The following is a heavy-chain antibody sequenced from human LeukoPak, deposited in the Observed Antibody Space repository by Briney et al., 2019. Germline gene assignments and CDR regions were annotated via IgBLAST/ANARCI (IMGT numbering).Heavy chain of an antibody. CDR3: ARGPRRLLDAFDI. CDR2: IWYDRSNK. D-gene: IGHD1-26*01. J-gene: IGHJ3*02. V-gene: IGHV3-33*08. Sequence: GGSLRLSCAASGFTVSSNYMSWVRQAPGKGLEWVAVIWYDRSNKYYADSVKGRFTISRDNSKNTLYLQMNSLRAEDTAVYYCARGPRRLLDAFDIWGQGTMVAVSS. CDR1: GFTVSSNY.